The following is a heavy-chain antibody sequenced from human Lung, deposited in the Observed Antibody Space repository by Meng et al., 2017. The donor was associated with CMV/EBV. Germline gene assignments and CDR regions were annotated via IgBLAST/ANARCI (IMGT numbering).Heavy chain of an antibody. CDR1: GGSISSSSYY. CDR3: ARHHHSPTFDY. CDR2: VVYSGTT. D-gene: IGHD1-14*01. V-gene: IGHV4-39*01. Sequence: QLPLQGPGPGLVKPSETLSLTCTVSGGSISSSSYYWAWIRQPPGEGLEWIGSVVYSGTTYYTSSLKSRVSISVDTSKNQFSLKLSSVTAADTAVYYCARHHHSPTFDYWGQGTLVTVSS. J-gene: IGHJ4*02.